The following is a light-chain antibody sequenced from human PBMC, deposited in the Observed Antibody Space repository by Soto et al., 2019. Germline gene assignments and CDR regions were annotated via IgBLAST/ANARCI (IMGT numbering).Light chain of an antibody. CDR3: QQYHRYST. CDR1: QSISAW. Sequence: DIHMTQSPSTLSASVGDRVTITCRASQSISAWLAWYQQKPGKAPNLLIYDVSTLDSGVPSRFSGSASGTEFTLTISSLESDDFATYYCQQYHRYSTFGQGTRVDIK. V-gene: IGKV1-5*01. CDR2: DVS. J-gene: IGKJ1*01.